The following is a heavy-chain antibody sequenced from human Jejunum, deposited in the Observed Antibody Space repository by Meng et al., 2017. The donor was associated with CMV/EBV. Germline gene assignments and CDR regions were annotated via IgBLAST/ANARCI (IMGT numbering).Heavy chain of an antibody. D-gene: IGHD1-26*01. CDR2: FYSSDTY. J-gene: IGHJ4*02. Sequence: VRLQRAAPCLGKPSETLYLTCHVSGCSVNNYDWSWVRQSAGKGLEWIGRFYSSDTYNYHPSLDSRVTMSLDTSKNQFSLNLRSVTAADTATYYCARGPGASTREGFDYWGLGTLVTVSS. V-gene: IGHV4-4*07. CDR3: ARGPGASTREGFDY. CDR1: GCSVNNYD.